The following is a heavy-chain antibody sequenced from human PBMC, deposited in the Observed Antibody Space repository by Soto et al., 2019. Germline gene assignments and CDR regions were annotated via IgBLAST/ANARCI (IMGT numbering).Heavy chain of an antibody. J-gene: IGHJ4*02. CDR3: ARREVYYYDSSGYSRFDY. CDR1: GGTFSSYA. CDR2: IIPIFGTA. D-gene: IGHD3-22*01. V-gene: IGHV1-69*01. Sequence: QVQLVQSGAEVKKPGSSVKVSCKASGGTFSSYAISWVRQAPGQGLEWMGGIIPIFGTANYAQKFQGRVTITADESTSTAYMELSSLRSEDTAVYNCARREVYYYDSSGYSRFDYWGQGTLVTVSS.